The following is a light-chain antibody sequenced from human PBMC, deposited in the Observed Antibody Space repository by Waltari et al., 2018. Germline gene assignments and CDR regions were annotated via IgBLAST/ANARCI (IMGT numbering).Light chain of an antibody. J-gene: IGKJ1*01. CDR2: RLS. V-gene: IGKV2-29*02. CDR1: QSLLHSNGNTY. Sequence: DIVMTQTPLSLPVTPGEPASITCRSSQSLLHSNGNTYLYWFLQKPGQAPRLLIYRLSNRFSGVPDRFSGRGSGTEFTLKISRVEAEDVGVYYCMQALQNPPTFGQGTKVEIK. CDR3: MQALQNPPT.